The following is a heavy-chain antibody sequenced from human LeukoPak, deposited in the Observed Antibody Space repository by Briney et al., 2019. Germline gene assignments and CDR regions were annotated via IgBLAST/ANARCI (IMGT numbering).Heavy chain of an antibody. V-gene: IGHV3-23*01. Sequence: GGSLRLSCAASVFTFSSYAMNWVRQAPGKGLKWVSGISESGAITHYADSVKGRFTISRDNSKTTVFLQMNSLRAEETAVYYCAVSVRFERVWHYFNNWGQGTQVTVSS. CDR1: VFTFSSYA. J-gene: IGHJ4*02. CDR3: AVSVRFERVWHYFNN. CDR2: ISESGAIT. D-gene: IGHD3-9*01.